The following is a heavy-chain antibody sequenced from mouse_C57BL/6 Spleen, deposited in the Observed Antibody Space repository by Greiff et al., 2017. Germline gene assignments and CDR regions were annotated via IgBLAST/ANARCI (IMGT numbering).Heavy chain of an antibody. CDR2: IDPSDSYT. V-gene: IGHV1-59*01. CDR3: AKERKNWAWFAY. J-gene: IGHJ3*01. Sequence: QVQLQQPGAELVRPGTSVKLSCKASGYTFTSYWMHWVKQRPGQGLEWIGVIDPSDSYTNYNQKFKGKATLTVDTSSSTAYMQRSSLTSEDSAVYYGAKERKNWAWFAYWGQGTLVTVSA. D-gene: IGHD4-1*01. CDR1: GYTFTSYW.